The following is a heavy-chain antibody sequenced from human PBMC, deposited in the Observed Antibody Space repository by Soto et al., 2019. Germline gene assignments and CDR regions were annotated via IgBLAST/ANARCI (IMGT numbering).Heavy chain of an antibody. D-gene: IGHD3-10*01. Sequence: QITLKESGPTLVKPTQTLTLTCSFSGFSLSTSGVGVAWIRQPPGKALGWLALIYWNDEKRYSPSLESRLTVMKDTSKNQVVLTMTNMDPVDTATYYCVYRRWVGDFWGLRWGQGTLVTVSS. V-gene: IGHV2-5*01. CDR1: GFSLSTSGVG. CDR2: IYWNDEK. CDR3: VYRRWVGDFWGLR. J-gene: IGHJ4*02.